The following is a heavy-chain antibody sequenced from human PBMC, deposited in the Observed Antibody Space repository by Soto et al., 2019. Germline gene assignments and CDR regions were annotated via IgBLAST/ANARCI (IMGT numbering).Heavy chain of an antibody. Sequence: SETLSLTCTVSDGAVRGGSYFWSWVRQPPGKGLEWIGYFYYSGSTKYNPSLKSRVTILEDTSKNQFSLKLNSVTAADTAVYNCAREGRMGTFDYWGQGALVTVSS. J-gene: IGHJ4*02. D-gene: IGHD1-1*01. V-gene: IGHV4-61*01. CDR1: DGAVRGGSYF. CDR3: AREGRMGTFDY. CDR2: FYYSGST.